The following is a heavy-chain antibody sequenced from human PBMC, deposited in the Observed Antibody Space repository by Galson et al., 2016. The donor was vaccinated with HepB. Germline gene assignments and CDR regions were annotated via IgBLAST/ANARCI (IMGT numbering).Heavy chain of an antibody. CDR1: GGSITSDW. D-gene: IGHD6-13*01. CDR2: IHHSDSP. V-gene: IGHV4-4*02. CDR3: ARDSAAVDDTNYYDS. Sequence: SETLSLTCAVSGGSITSDWWSWVRQPSGKGLEWIGEIHHSDSPNYNPSLESRVIISVDKSRNQFSLKLSSVTAADTAVYYCARDSAAVDDTNYYDSWGQGTLVTVSS. J-gene: IGHJ4*02.